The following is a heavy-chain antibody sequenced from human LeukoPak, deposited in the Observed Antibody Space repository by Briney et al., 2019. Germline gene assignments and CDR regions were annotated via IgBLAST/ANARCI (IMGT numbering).Heavy chain of an antibody. CDR2: INPNSGGT. CDR1: GYTFTGYY. J-gene: IGHJ4*02. Sequence: GASVKVSCKASGYTFTGYYMHWVRQAPGQGLEWMGWINPNSGGTNYAQKFQGRVTMTRDTSISTAYMELSRLRSDDTAVHYCARDPGGYSSGWSPHRYFDYWGQGTLVTVSS. D-gene: IGHD6-19*01. CDR3: ARDPGGYSSGWSPHRYFDY. V-gene: IGHV1-2*02.